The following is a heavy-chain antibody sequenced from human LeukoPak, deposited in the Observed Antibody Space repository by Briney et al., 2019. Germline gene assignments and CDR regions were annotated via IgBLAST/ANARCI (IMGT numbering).Heavy chain of an antibody. Sequence: GGSLRLSCAASGFTFRNYGMNRVRQAPGKGLEWVTIIWYDGSNKYYADSVKGRFIISRDNSENTLYLQMNSLRAEDTAVYYCATVRGCGGDCYYLDYWGQGTLVTVSS. CDR3: ATVRGCGGDCYYLDY. J-gene: IGHJ4*02. D-gene: IGHD2-21*02. V-gene: IGHV3-33*01. CDR1: GFTFRNYG. CDR2: IWYDGSNK.